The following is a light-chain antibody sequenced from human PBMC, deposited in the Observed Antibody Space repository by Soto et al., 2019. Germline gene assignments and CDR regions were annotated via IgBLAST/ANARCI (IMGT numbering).Light chain of an antibody. CDR1: QSISGN. V-gene: IGKV3D-15*01. J-gene: IGKJ1*01. Sequence: EVVITQSPATLSVSPGERATLSCRASQSISGNLAWYQQKHGQPPRLLIFDSVTRAPGIPSRFIGSGSGTEFTLTISSLQSEDFATYYCQQSYSTPPTFGQGTMVDVK. CDR2: DSV. CDR3: QQSYSTPPT.